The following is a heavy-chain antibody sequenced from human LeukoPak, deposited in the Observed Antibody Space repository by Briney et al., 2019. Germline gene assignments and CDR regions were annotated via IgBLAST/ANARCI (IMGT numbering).Heavy chain of an antibody. J-gene: IGHJ1*01. CDR3: AKGHGDYVPAEYLQH. CDR2: ISGNSDRT. Sequence: TGGSLRLSCAGSGFTFSNYAMTWGRQAPGEGLGWVLSISGNSDRTYYADSVKGRFTISRDNSKNTVTLQMNSLRAEDTAVYSCAKGHGDYVPAEYLQHWGQGTLVTVSS. CDR1: GFTFSNYA. D-gene: IGHD4-17*01. V-gene: IGHV3-23*01.